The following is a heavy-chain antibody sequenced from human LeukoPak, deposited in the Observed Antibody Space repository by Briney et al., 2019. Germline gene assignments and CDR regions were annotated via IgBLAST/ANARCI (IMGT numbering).Heavy chain of an antibody. V-gene: IGHV1-18*01. CDR1: GYTFTSYG. CDR2: ISAYNGNT. J-gene: IGHJ6*02. Sequence: ASVKVSCKASGYTFTSYGISWVRQAPGQGLEWMGWISAYNGNTNYAQKLQGRVTMTTGTSTSTAYMELRSLRSDDTAVYYCARDLPYHLAAYYYGMDVWGQGTTVPVSS. D-gene: IGHD2-15*01. CDR3: ARDLPYHLAAYYYGMDV.